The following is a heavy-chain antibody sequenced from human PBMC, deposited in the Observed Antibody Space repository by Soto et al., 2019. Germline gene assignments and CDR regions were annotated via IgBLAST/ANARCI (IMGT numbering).Heavy chain of an antibody. CDR2: IYSGGST. J-gene: IGHJ6*02. V-gene: IGHV3-53*01. Sequence: GGSLRLSCAASGFTVSSNYMSWVRQAPGKGLEWVSVIYSGGSTYYADSVKGRFTISRDNSKNTLYLQMNSLRAEDTAVYYCARDPPHDYSNGFYYYGMDVWGQGTTVTVSS. CDR3: ARDPPHDYSNGFYYYGMDV. CDR1: GFTVSSNY. D-gene: IGHD4-4*01.